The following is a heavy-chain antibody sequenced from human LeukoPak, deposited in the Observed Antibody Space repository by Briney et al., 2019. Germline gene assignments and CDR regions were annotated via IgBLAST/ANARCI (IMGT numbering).Heavy chain of an antibody. Sequence: GGSLRLSCAASGFTFSTYAMSWVRQAPGKGLVWVSAISGSDGSTYYADSVKGRFTISRDNSKNTLSLQMNSLRAEDTAVYYCAKGIGYCSGGSCYLYFDYWGQGTLVTVSS. V-gene: IGHV3-23*01. J-gene: IGHJ4*02. CDR2: ISGSDGST. D-gene: IGHD2-15*01. CDR3: AKGIGYCSGGSCYLYFDY. CDR1: GFTFSTYA.